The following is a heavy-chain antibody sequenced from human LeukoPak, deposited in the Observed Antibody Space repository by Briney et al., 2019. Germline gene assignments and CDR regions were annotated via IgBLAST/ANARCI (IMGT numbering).Heavy chain of an antibody. D-gene: IGHD1-26*01. CDR3: ARDALIVGATRDY. J-gene: IGHJ4*02. V-gene: IGHV4-30-2*01. CDR2: IYHSGST. Sequence: SQTLSLTCTVSGGSISSGGYYWSWIRQPPGKGLEWIGYIYHSGSTYYNPSLKSRVTISVDRSKNQFSLKLSSVTAADTAVYYCARDALIVGATRDYWGQGTLVTVSS. CDR1: GGSISSGGYY.